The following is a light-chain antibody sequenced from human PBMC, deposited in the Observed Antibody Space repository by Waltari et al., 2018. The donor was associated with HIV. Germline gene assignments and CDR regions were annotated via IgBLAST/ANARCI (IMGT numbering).Light chain of an antibody. V-gene: IGLV1-44*01. CDR3: ASWDDSLNGPV. J-gene: IGLJ2*01. CDR2: GKN. CDR1: TSNIRRNT. Sequence: QSVLTQPPSASGPPEQSVTISCSGSTSNIRRNTVSWFQQFPGTAPKVLIYGKNQRPSGVPDRFAGSKSGTSASLAISGLQSEDEADYYCASWDDSLNGPVFGGGTKLTVV.